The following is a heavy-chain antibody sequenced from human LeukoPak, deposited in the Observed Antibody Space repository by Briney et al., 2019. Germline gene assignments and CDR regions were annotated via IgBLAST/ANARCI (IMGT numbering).Heavy chain of an antibody. Sequence: GGSLRLSCAASGFTFSSHGMNWVRQAPGKGLEWVSGSSSIGGRTYYADSVKGRFTISRDNSKNTLYLQMNSLRAEDTAVYYCAKDAPRDSSGWYSYWGQGTLVTVSS. D-gene: IGHD6-19*01. V-gene: IGHV3-23*01. J-gene: IGHJ4*02. CDR3: AKDAPRDSSGWYSY. CDR1: GFTFSSHG. CDR2: SSSIGGRT.